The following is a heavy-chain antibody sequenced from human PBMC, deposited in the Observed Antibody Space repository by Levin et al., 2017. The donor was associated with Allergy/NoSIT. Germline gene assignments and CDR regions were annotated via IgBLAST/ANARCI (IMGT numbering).Heavy chain of an antibody. CDR1: GGSISSSSYY. CDR3: ARPSGSYRSLGEFDY. D-gene: IGHD1-26*01. V-gene: IGHV4-39*01. J-gene: IGHJ4*02. CDR2: IYYSGST. Sequence: SETLSLTCTVSGGSISSSSYYWGWIRQPPGKGLEWIGSIYYSGSTYYNPSLKSRVTISVDTSKNQFSLKLSSVTAADTAVYYCARPSGSYRSLGEFDYWGQGTLVTVSS.